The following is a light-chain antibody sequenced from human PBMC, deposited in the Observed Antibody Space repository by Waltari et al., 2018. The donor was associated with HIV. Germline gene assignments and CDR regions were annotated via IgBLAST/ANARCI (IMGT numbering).Light chain of an antibody. CDR3: SSFTSDATVL. Sequence: QSALTQPASVSGSPGQAVTISCTATSSDVGGYNSVSWYQQPPGKVPKFLIFQINNRASGVSSRFSGSKAGNTATLTISGLQAEDEADYYCSSFTSDATVLFGGGTKLTV. V-gene: IGLV2-14*03. CDR2: QIN. CDR1: SSDVGGYNS. J-gene: IGLJ2*01.